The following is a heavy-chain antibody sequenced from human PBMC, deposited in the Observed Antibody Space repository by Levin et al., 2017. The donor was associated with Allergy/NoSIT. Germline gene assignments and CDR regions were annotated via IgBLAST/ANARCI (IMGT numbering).Heavy chain of an antibody. Sequence: GESLKISCAASGFTFSSYAMHWVRQAPGKGLEWVAVISYDGSNKYYADSVKGRFTISRDNSKNTLYLQMNSLRAEDTAVYYCARDAGYSSSWYYYYYYYGMDGWGQGTTVTVSS. J-gene: IGHJ6*02. CDR3: ARDAGYSSSWYYYYYYYGMDG. D-gene: IGHD6-13*01. CDR2: ISYDGSNK. CDR1: GFTFSSYA. V-gene: IGHV3-30-3*01.